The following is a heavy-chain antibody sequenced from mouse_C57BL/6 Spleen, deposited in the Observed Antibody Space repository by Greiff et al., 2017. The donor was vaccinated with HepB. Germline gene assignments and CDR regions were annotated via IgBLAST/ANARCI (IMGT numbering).Heavy chain of an antibody. CDR1: GFTFSDYG. Sequence: EVQVVESGGGLVKPGGSLKLSCAASGFTFSDYGMHWVRQAPEKGLEWVAYISSGSSTIYYADTVKGRITISRDNAKNTLFLQMTSLRSEDTAKYYCARPGLPGGMDYWGKGTSVTVSS. D-gene: IGHD2-2*01. V-gene: IGHV5-17*01. CDR2: ISSGSSTI. CDR3: ARPGLPGGMDY. J-gene: IGHJ4*01.